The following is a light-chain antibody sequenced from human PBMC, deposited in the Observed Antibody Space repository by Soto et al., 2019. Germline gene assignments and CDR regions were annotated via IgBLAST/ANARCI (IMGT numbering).Light chain of an antibody. CDR2: AAS. J-gene: IGKJ4*01. Sequence: IHMTQSPSSLSPSLGDRDTVARRASQGISTSLAWYQQRPGKVPKLLIYAASTLQSGVPSRFSGSGSGTDFTLTISSLQPEDVATYYCQKYHSAPLTFGGGTKVDIK. V-gene: IGKV1-27*01. CDR3: QKYHSAPLT. CDR1: QGISTS.